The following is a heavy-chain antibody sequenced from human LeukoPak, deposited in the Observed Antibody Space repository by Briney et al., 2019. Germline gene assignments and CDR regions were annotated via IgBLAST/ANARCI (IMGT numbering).Heavy chain of an antibody. CDR2: IYYSGST. Sequence: SETLSLTCTVSGGSLSSYYWSWIRQPPGKGLEWIGYIYYSGSTNYNPSLESRVTMSVDTSKNQFSLKLSSVTAADTAVYYCARGHGYSYYAGYYFDYWGQGTLVTVSS. D-gene: IGHD5-18*01. V-gene: IGHV4-59*01. CDR1: GGSLSSYY. J-gene: IGHJ4*02. CDR3: ARGHGYSYYAGYYFDY.